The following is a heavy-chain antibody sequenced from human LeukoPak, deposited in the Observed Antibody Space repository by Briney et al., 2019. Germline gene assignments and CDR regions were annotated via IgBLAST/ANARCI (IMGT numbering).Heavy chain of an antibody. Sequence: PSETLSLTCTVSGGSISSGGYYWSWIPQHPGKGLEWIGYIYYSGSTYYNPSLKSRVTISVDTSKNQFSLKLSSVTAADTAVYYCAREVRDYYDSRFDPWGQGTLVTVSS. J-gene: IGHJ5*02. V-gene: IGHV4-31*03. D-gene: IGHD3-22*01. CDR2: IYYSGST. CDR1: GGSISSGGYY. CDR3: AREVRDYYDSRFDP.